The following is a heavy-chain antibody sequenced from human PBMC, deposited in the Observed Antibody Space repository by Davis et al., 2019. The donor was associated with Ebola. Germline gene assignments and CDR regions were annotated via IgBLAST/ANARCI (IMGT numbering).Heavy chain of an antibody. CDR1: GYSISSGYY. V-gene: IGHV4-38-2*02. D-gene: IGHD1-26*01. J-gene: IGHJ4*02. CDR2: IYHSGST. Sequence: PSETLSLTCTVSGYSISSGYYWGWIRQPPGKGLEWIGSIYHSGSTYYNPSLKSRVTISVDTSKNQFSLRLSAVTAADTAVYYCARHGRAWEEPHYFDYWGQGSLVTVSS. CDR3: ARHGRAWEEPHYFDY.